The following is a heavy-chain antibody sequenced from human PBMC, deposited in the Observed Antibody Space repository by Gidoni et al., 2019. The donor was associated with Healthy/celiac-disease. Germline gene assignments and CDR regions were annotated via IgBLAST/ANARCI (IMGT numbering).Heavy chain of an antibody. CDR3: ARDGGLGVSGYSNPSYYYYYGMDV. CDR2: ISAYNGNT. J-gene: IGHJ6*02. Sequence: QVQLVQSGAEVKKPGASVKVSCKASGSTFTSYGISWLRQAPGQGLEWMGWISAYNGNTNYAQKLQGRVTITTDTSTSTAYMELRSLRSDDTAVYYCARDGGLGVSGYSNPSYYYYYGMDVWGQGTTVTVSS. D-gene: IGHD4-4*01. CDR1: GSTFTSYG. V-gene: IGHV1-18*01.